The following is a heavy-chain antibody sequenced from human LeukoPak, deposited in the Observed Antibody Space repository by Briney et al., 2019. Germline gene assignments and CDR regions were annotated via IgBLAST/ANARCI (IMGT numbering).Heavy chain of an antibody. V-gene: IGHV4-34*01. CDR2: INHSGST. D-gene: IGHD2-2*01. Sequence: SGTLSLTCAVYGGSFSGYYWSWIRQPPGKGLEWIGEINHSGSTNYNPSLKSRVTISVDTSKNQFSLRLSSVTAADTAVYYCARGRMKSAAITGIPWFDPWGQGTLVTVSS. CDR1: GGSFSGYY. CDR3: ARGRMKSAAITGIPWFDP. J-gene: IGHJ5*02.